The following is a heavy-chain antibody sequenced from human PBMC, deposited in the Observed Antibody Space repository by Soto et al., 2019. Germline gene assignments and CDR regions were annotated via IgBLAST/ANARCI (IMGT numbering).Heavy chain of an antibody. Sequence: QVQLVQSGAEVKKPGSSVKVSCRASGGTFSSHTISWVRQAPGQGLEWMGGIMPMFGVTNYARKFQGRLTMTANESTTTPYMEVSSLTSEDTAVYYCAGEGVTTSMSLPWMGYHYYGLDVWGQGTTVIVSS. V-gene: IGHV1-69*12. J-gene: IGHJ6*02. CDR3: AGEGVTTSMSLPWMGYHYYGLDV. D-gene: IGHD1-26*01. CDR2: IMPMFGVT. CDR1: GGTFSSHT.